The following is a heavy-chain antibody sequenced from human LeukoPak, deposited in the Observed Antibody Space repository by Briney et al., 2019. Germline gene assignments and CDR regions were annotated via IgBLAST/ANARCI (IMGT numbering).Heavy chain of an antibody. D-gene: IGHD7-27*01. CDR3: ARRELGVVDY. CDR2: IYDSGST. CDR1: GFTFSSYA. J-gene: IGHJ4*02. Sequence: NPGGSLRLSCAASGFTFSSYAMSWVRQPPGKGLEWIGSIYDSGSTYYNPSLKSRVTISVDTSKNQFSLTLSSVTAADTAVYYCARRELGVVDYWGQGTLVTVSS. V-gene: IGHV4-39*01.